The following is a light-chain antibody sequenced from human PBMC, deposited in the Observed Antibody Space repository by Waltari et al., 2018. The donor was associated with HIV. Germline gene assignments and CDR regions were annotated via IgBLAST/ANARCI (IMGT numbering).Light chain of an antibody. V-gene: IGLV2-11*01. CDR2: DVT. CDR3: CSYGGTYTWV. CDR1: SSDVGGYDH. Sequence: QSALTQPRSVSGSPGQSVTISCTGTSSDVGGYDHVSWFQQHPGKAPKLLIYDVTKRPSGVPDRFSGSKSGNTASLTISGLQAEDEADYYCCSYGGTYTWVFGRGTELTVL. J-gene: IGLJ3*02.